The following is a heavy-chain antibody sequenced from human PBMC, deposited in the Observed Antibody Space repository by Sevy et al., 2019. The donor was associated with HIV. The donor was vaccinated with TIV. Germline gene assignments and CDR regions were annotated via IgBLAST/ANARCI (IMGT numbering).Heavy chain of an antibody. V-gene: IGHV3-7*01. D-gene: IGHD6-6*01. CDR2: IKQDGSEK. CDR1: GFTFSSYW. CDR3: AKQIGTRPDGFDY. Sequence: GGSPRLSCAASGFTFSSYWMSWVRQAPGKGLEWVANIKQDGSEKYYVDSVKGRFTISRDNVENSLYLQMNSLRAEDTAVYFCAKQIGTRPDGFDYWGQGTLVTVSS. J-gene: IGHJ4*02.